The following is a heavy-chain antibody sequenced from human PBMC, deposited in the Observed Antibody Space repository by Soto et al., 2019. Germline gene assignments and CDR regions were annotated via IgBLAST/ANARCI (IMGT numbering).Heavy chain of an antibody. D-gene: IGHD2-8*01. J-gene: IGHJ3*02. CDR1: VGSISIGGYY. V-gene: IGHV4-31*03. CDR3: AGGGCTNGVCSPATAFDI. Sequence: PSENLCISCTFSVGSISIGGYYWSWIRQHPGKGMDWIGYIYYSGSTYYNPSLKSRVTISVDTSKNQFSLKLSSVTAADTAVYYCAGGGCTNGVCSPATAFDIWGQGTMVTVSS. CDR2: IYYSGST.